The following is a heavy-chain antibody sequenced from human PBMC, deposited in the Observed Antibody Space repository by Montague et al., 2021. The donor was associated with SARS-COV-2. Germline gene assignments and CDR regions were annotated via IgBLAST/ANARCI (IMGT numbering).Heavy chain of an antibody. Sequence: SETLSLTCAVYGGSFSDYYCTWIRQPPGKGLEWLGEVNHSGRINYNPSLKSRITISVDTSKNQFSLRLSSVTAADTAVYYCARGRVDTTMILVVVTGAAHYFDSWGQGTLVSVSS. CDR1: GGSFSDYY. D-gene: IGHD3-22*01. V-gene: IGHV4-34*01. CDR3: ARGRVDTTMILVVVTGAAHYFDS. CDR2: VNHSGRI. J-gene: IGHJ4*02.